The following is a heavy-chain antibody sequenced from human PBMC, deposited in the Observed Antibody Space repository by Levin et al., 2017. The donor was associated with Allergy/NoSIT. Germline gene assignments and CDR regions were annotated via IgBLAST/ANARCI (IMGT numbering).Heavy chain of an antibody. Sequence: LSFFPSFFPFLNYGLHWVRQAPGKGLEWVTVIWYDGSNKYYVDSVKGRFTIYRENSKSTVYLQMNNLRAEDTAVYYCARHDCNGGPCLAYWGQGTLVTVSS. CDR3: ARHDCNGGPCLAY. CDR1: FFPFLNYG. CDR2: IWYDGSNK. J-gene: IGHJ4*02. V-gene: IGHV3-33*01. D-gene: IGHD2-15*01.